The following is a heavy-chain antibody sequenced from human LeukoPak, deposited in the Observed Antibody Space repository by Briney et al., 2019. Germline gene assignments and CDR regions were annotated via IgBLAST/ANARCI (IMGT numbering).Heavy chain of an antibody. CDR1: GFTFDDYA. D-gene: IGHD3-3*01. V-gene: IGHV3-9*01. Sequence: GGSLRLSCAASGFTFDDYAMHWVRQAPGKGLEWVSGISWNSGSIGYADSVKGRFTISRDNAKNSLYLQMNSLRAEDTALYSCAKGPHYDFWSGPDYWGQGTLVTVSS. CDR2: ISWNSGSI. CDR3: AKGPHYDFWSGPDY. J-gene: IGHJ4*02.